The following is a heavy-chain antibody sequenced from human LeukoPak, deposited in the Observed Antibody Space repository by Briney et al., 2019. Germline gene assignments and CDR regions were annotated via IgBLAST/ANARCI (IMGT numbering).Heavy chain of an antibody. CDR2: INHSGST. CDR1: GASMSNYY. CDR3: ARGRAYSYGY. Sequence: PSETLSLTCNVSGASMSNYYWVWIRQPPGKGLEWIGEINHSGSTNYNPSLKSRVTISVDTSKNQFSLKLSSVTAADTAVYYCARGRAYSYGYWGQGTLVTVSS. V-gene: IGHV4-34*01. D-gene: IGHD5-18*01. J-gene: IGHJ4*02.